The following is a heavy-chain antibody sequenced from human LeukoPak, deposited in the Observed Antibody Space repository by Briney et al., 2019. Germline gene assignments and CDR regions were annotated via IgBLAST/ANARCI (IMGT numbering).Heavy chain of an antibody. Sequence: ETLSLTCTVSGGPISSSSYYWGWIRQPPGKGLEWVANIKGDGSEKYYVDSVKGRFTISRDNAKNSLYLQMNSLRAEDTAVYYCARDHEYSNYDWGQGTLVTVSS. V-gene: IGHV3-7*01. J-gene: IGHJ4*02. CDR1: GGPISSSSYY. D-gene: IGHD4-11*01. CDR3: ARDHEYSNYD. CDR2: IKGDGSEK.